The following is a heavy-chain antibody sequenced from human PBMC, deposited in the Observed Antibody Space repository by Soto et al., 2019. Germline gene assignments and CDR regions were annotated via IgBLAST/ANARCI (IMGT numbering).Heavy chain of an antibody. V-gene: IGHV3-7*03. Sequence: GGSLRLSCAASGFTFSSYWMSWVRQAPGKGLEWVANIKQDGSEKYYVDSVKGRFTISRDNAKNSLYLQMNSLRAEDTAVYYCATRDGYYYYYGMDVWGQGTTVTVSS. J-gene: IGHJ6*02. CDR3: ATRDGYYYYYGMDV. CDR2: IKQDGSEK. CDR1: GFTFSSYW.